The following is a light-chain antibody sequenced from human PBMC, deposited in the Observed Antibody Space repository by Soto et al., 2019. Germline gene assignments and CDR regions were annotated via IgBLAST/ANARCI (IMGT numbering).Light chain of an antibody. V-gene: IGKV1-39*01. J-gene: IGKJ5*01. CDR1: QSIGSY. CDR2: AAS. Sequence: DVHLGQSPSSLSAAVGDRVTITCRAGQSIGSYLNWYQQKPGKAPKLLIYAASSLQSGVPSRISGRGSGTDFTLTISRLEPEDFAVYYCQQYGLSYTFGQGTRLEI. CDR3: QQYGLSYT.